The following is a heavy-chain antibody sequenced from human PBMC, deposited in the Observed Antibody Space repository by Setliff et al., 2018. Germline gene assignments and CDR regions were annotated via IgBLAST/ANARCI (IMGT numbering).Heavy chain of an antibody. J-gene: IGHJ4*02. CDR3: ASDIHNDYDYFDY. CDR1: GVSFSNYG. V-gene: IGHV1-69*01. D-gene: IGHD4-17*01. Sequence: VKVSCKTSGVSFSNYGFSWVRQAPGQGLEWMGGIIPTLLGPANYAQKFQGRVTITADESTSTVFMELSSLKTEDTAVYYCASDIHNDYDYFDYWGQGIQVTVSS. CDR2: IIPTLLGPA.